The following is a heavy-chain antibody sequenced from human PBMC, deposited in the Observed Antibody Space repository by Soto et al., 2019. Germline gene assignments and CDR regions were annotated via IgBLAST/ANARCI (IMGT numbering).Heavy chain of an antibody. Sequence: SETLSLTCTVSGGSVSSGSYYWSWIRQPPGKGLEWIGYIYYSGSTNYNPSLKSRVTISVDTSKNQFSLKLSSVTAAYTAVYYCAITNRGYDYIPFDYWGQGTLVTVSS. D-gene: IGHD2-8*01. CDR1: GGSVSSGSYY. CDR2: IYYSGST. V-gene: IGHV4-61*01. CDR3: AITNRGYDYIPFDY. J-gene: IGHJ4*02.